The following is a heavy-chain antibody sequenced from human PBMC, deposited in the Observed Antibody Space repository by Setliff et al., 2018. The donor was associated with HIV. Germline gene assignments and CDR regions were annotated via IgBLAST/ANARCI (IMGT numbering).Heavy chain of an antibody. V-gene: IGHV3-23*01. J-gene: IGHJ4*02. CDR1: GFTFSSYA. CDR3: AKDGRITMIVVIITQFDY. Sequence: QPGGSLRLSCATSGFTFSSYAMSWVRQAPGEGLEWVSTISGSGGSTNYADSVKGRFTISRDNSKNTLYLQMNSLRAEDTAVYYCAKDGRITMIVVIITQFDYWGQGTLVTVSS. CDR2: ISGSGGST. D-gene: IGHD3-22*01.